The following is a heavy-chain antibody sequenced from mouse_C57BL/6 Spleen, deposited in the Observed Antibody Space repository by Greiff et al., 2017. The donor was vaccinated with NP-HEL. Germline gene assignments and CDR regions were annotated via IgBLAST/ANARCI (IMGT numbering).Heavy chain of an antibody. D-gene: IGHD2-1*01. V-gene: IGHV1-50*01. CDR2: IDPSDSYT. CDR1: GYTFTSYW. J-gene: IGHJ2*01. Sequence: QVQLQQPGAELVKPGASVKLSCKASGYTFTSYWMQWVKQRPGQGLEWIGEIDPSDSYTNYNQKFKGQATLTVDTSSSTAYMQLSSLTSEDSAVYYCAGSSYGNFDYWGQGTTLTVSS. CDR3: AGSSYGNFDY.